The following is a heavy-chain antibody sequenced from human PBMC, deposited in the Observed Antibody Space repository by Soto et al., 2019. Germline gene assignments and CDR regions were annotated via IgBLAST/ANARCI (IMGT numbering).Heavy chain of an antibody. CDR1: GGSISSGGYS. CDR3: ARVPDR. V-gene: IGHV4-30-2*01. CDR2: IYHSGST. J-gene: IGHJ5*02. D-gene: IGHD2-2*01. Sequence: PSETLSLTYAVSGGSISSGGYSWSWIRQPPGKGLEWIGYIYHSGSTYYNPSLKSRVTISVDRSKNQFSLKLSSVTAADTAVYYCARVPDRWGQGTLVTVPQ.